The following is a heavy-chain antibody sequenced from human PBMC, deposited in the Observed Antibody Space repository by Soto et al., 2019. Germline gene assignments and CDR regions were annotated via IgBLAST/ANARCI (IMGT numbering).Heavy chain of an antibody. Sequence: ASVKVSCKASGYTFTSYAIHWVRQAPGQRLEWMGWINAGNGNTKYSQKFQGRVTITRDTSASTAYMELSSLKSEDTAGYYCARGDWWLFDYWGKGTLVTVSS. CDR1: GYTFTSYA. CDR3: ARGDWWLFDY. V-gene: IGHV1-3*01. J-gene: IGHJ4*02. D-gene: IGHD2-8*02. CDR2: INAGNGNT.